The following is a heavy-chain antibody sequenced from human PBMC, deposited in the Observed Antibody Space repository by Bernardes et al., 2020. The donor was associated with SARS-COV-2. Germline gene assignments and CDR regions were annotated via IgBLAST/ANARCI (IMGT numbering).Heavy chain of an antibody. CDR3: ASIKYYYGSGSYFSWFDP. D-gene: IGHD3-10*01. CDR1: GGSISSSSYY. J-gene: IGHJ5*02. CDR2: IYYSGST. V-gene: IGHV4-39*07. Sequence: SETLSLTCTVSGGSISSSSYYWGWIRQPPGKGLEWIGSIYYSGSTYYNPSLKSRVTISVDTSKNQFSLKLSSVTAADTAVYYCASIKYYYGSGSYFSWFDPWGQGTLVTVSS.